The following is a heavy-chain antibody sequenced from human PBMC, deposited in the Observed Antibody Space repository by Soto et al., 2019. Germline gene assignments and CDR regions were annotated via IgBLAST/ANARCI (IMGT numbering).Heavy chain of an antibody. D-gene: IGHD5-12*01. CDR2: IYYSGST. Sequence: SETLSLTCTVSGGSISSSSYYWGWIRQPPGKGLEWIGSIYYSGSTYYNPSLKSRVTISVDTSKNQFSLKLSSVTAADTAVYYCARHRRGYSGYELDYWGQGTLVTVSS. CDR1: GGSISSSSYY. CDR3: ARHRRGYSGYELDY. J-gene: IGHJ4*02. V-gene: IGHV4-39*01.